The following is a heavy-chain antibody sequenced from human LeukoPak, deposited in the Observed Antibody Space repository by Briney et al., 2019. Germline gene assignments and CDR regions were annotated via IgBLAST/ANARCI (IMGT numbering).Heavy chain of an antibody. D-gene: IGHD6-13*01. V-gene: IGHV3-48*03. CDR2: ISSSGSTI. J-gene: IGHJ4*02. CDR3: ARGSTSWYSNFDY. CDR1: GFTFSSYE. Sequence: GGSLRLSCAASGFTFSSYEMNWVRQAPGKGLEWVSYISSSGSTIYYADSVKGRFTISRDNAKNSLYLQMNSLRAEDTAVYYCARGSTSWYSNFDYWGQGTLVTVSS.